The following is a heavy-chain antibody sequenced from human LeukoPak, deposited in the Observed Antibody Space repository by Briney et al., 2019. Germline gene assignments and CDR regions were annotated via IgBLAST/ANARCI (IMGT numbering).Heavy chain of an antibody. Sequence: PGGSLRLSCAASGFTFSSYWMSWVRQAPGKGLEWVANIKQDGSEKYYVDSVKGRFTISRDNAKNSLYLQMNSLRAEDTAVYYCARDRAPNWNYLGAFDYWGQGTLVTVSS. CDR2: IKQDGSEK. CDR1: GFTFSSYW. D-gene: IGHD1-7*01. V-gene: IGHV3-7*01. J-gene: IGHJ4*02. CDR3: ARDRAPNWNYLGAFDY.